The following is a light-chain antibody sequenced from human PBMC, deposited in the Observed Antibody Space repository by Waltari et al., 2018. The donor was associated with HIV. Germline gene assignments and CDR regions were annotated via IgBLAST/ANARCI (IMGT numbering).Light chain of an antibody. CDR2: EVS. Sequence: QSALTQPASVSGSPGQSITISCTGTSSDVGGYNYVSWYQHHPGKAPKLLIYEVSNRPSGVSNRFPGSKSGNTASLIISGLQAEDEADYYCSSYTSSSTLAVFGGGTKLTVL. V-gene: IGLV2-14*01. CDR1: SSDVGGYNY. CDR3: SSYTSSSTLAV. J-gene: IGLJ2*01.